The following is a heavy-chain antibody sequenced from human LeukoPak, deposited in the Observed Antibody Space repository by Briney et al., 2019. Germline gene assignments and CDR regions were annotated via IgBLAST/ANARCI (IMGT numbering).Heavy chain of an antibody. CDR2: ISYTSHK. D-gene: IGHD6-19*01. Sequence: PGGSLRLSCAASGFTFSTYGLQWVRQAPGKGLEWVSFISYTSHKYYADSVKGRFTISRDNSKNTLYLQMNSLRAEDTAVYYCAKYSSGWYVDGDYYYYMDVWGKGTTVTVSS. CDR1: GFTFSTYG. V-gene: IGHV3-30*02. J-gene: IGHJ6*03. CDR3: AKYSSGWYVDGDYYYYMDV.